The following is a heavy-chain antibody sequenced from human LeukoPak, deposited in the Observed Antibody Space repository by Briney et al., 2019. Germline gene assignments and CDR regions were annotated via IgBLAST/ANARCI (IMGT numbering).Heavy chain of an antibody. Sequence: HPGGSLRLSCAASGFTFSSYAMSWVRQAPGKGLEWVSAISGSGGTTYYADSVKGRFTISRDNSKNSLSLQVSSLRAEDTAVYYCAKTNGYYPDWGQGTLVTVSS. CDR1: GFTFSSYA. CDR2: ISGSGGTT. CDR3: AKTNGYYPD. D-gene: IGHD3-22*01. J-gene: IGHJ4*02. V-gene: IGHV3-23*01.